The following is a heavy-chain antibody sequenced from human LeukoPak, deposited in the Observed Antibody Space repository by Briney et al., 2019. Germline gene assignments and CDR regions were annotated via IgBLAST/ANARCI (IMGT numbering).Heavy chain of an antibody. CDR3: ATFAGPPRRTFGELDY. CDR1: GYTLSELS. J-gene: IGHJ4*02. D-gene: IGHD3-10*01. CDR2: FDPEDGET. V-gene: IGHV1-24*01. Sequence: ASVKVSCKVSGYTLSELSMHWVRQAPGKGLEWTGGFDPEDGETIYAQKFQGRVTMTEDTSTDTAYMELSSLRSEDTAVYYCATFAGPPRRTFGELDYWGQGTLVTVSS.